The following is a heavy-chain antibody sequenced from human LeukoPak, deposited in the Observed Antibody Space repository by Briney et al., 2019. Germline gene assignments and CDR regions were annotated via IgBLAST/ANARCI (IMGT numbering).Heavy chain of an antibody. Sequence: SVTVSCKASGGTFSSYAISWVRQAPGQGLEWMGGIIPIFGTANYAQKFQGRVTITADKSTSTAYMELSSLRSEDTAVYYCAARFYDTLTGNYYYGMDVWGKGTTVTVSS. V-gene: IGHV1-69*06. D-gene: IGHD3-9*01. CDR2: IIPIFGTA. CDR1: GGTFSSYA. CDR3: AARFYDTLTGNYYYGMDV. J-gene: IGHJ6*04.